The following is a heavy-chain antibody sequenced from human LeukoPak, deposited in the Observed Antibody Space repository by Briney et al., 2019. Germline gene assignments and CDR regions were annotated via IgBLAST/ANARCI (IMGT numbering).Heavy chain of an antibody. J-gene: IGHJ5*02. Sequence: PGGSLRLSCEASGFLFSDYTMNWVRQAPGKGLEWVSPVSYSGTYTFYADSVTGRFTISRDNAKNSLYLQMDNLRVDDSALYYCVRDLRFIGGSDWFDPWGQGTQVIVSS. CDR2: VSYSGTYT. D-gene: IGHD3-3*01. CDR3: VRDLRFIGGSDWFDP. CDR1: GFLFSDYT. V-gene: IGHV3-21*01.